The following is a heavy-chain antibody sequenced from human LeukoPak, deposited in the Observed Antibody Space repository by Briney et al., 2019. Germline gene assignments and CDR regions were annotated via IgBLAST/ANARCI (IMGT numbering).Heavy chain of an antibody. D-gene: IGHD3-10*01. J-gene: IGHJ4*02. CDR1: GYTFIGHY. CDR3: ATGLFSYYYGSGA. CDR2: INPNGGGP. V-gene: IGHV1-2*02. Sequence: ASVKVSCKASGYTFIGHYMHWVRQAPGQGLEWMGWINPNGGGPKYAPKFQGRVTMTTDTSINTVFMELSRLRSDDTAVYFCATGLFSYYYGSGAWGQGTLVSVSS.